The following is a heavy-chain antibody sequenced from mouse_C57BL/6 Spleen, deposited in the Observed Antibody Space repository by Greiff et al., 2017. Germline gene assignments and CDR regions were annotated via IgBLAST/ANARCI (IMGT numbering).Heavy chain of an antibody. CDR1: GYTFTDYY. V-gene: IGHV1-26*01. Sequence: EVQLQQSGPELVKPGASVKISCKASGYTFTDYYMNWVKQSHGKSLEWIGDINPNNGGTSYNQKFKGKATLTADKSSSTAYMELRSLTSEDSAVYFCARQDPNWDYFDYWGKGTTLTVSS. J-gene: IGHJ2*01. D-gene: IGHD4-1*02. CDR2: INPNNGGT. CDR3: ARQDPNWDYFDY.